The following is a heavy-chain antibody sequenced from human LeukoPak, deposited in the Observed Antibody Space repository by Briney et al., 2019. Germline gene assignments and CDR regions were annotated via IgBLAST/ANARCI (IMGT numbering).Heavy chain of an antibody. CDR2: IYWDDDK. V-gene: IGHV2-5*02. J-gene: IGHJ4*02. D-gene: IGHD6-19*01. CDR3: AHSKVAVAGIDY. Sequence: WLALIYWDDDKRYSPSLKSRLTITKDTSKNQVVLTMTNMDPVDTATYYCAHSKVAVAGIDYWGQGTLVTVSS.